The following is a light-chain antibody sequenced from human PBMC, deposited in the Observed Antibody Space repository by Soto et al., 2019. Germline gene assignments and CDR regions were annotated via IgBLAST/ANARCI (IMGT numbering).Light chain of an antibody. Sequence: IVMTQSPGTLAVSPGERATLSCRASQGVIVNLAWYQQKPGQAPRLLIFGASTRATGVPARFSGSGSGTEFTLTLSSLQPADFGVYYCQQYYTWPRGTFGHGTRVEIK. CDR2: GAS. CDR3: QQYYTWPRGT. CDR1: QGVIVN. V-gene: IGKV3-15*01. J-gene: IGKJ1*01.